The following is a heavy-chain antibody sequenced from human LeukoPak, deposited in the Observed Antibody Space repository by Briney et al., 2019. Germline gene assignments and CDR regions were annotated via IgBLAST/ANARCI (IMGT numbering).Heavy chain of an antibody. D-gene: IGHD2-2*01. V-gene: IGHV3-7*01. J-gene: IGHJ4*02. CDR1: GFTFSSYW. Sequence: GGSLRLSCAASGFTFSSYWMAWVRQAPGKGLEWVATIKTDGYVKYYVDSLKGRFTISRDNAENSLYLQLDSLRAEDTAVYHCARGVWCSSTSCPYIFDYWGQGTLVTVSS. CDR2: IKTDGYVK. CDR3: ARGVWCSSTSCPYIFDY.